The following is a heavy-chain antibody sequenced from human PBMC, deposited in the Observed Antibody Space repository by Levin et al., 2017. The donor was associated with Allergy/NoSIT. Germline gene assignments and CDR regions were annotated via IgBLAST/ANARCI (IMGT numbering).Heavy chain of an antibody. CDR1: GYDFSSYY. CDR2: INPSGGST. D-gene: IGHD4-11*01. J-gene: IGHJ4*02. CDR3: ARGDYSSYADLADCTY. V-gene: IGHV1-46*01. Sequence: ASVKVSCKASGYDFSSYYIHWVRQAPGQGLEWMGIINPSGGSTSYAQKFQGRVTMTGDTSTNRVYMYLSSLSSEDTAVYYCARGDYSSYADLADCTYWGQGTLVTVSS.